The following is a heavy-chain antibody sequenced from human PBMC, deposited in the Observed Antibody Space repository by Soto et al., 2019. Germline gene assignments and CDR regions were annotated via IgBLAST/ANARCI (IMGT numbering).Heavy chain of an antibody. Sequence: GASVKVSCKASGYTFTSYGISWVRQAPGQGLEWMGWISAYNGNANYAQKLQGRVTMTTDTSTSTAYMELRSLRSDDTAVYYCARQPDFWSGYYSLIDYWGQGTLVTVS. V-gene: IGHV1-18*01. J-gene: IGHJ4*02. CDR1: GYTFTSYG. CDR3: ARQPDFWSGYYSLIDY. D-gene: IGHD3-3*01. CDR2: ISAYNGNA.